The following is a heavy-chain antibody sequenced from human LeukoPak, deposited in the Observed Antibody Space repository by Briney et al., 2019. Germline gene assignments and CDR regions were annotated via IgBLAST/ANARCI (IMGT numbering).Heavy chain of an antibody. V-gene: IGHV4-59*01. Sequence: SETLSLTCTVSGDSISNYYWNWIRQPPGKGLEWIGYIYYTGSTNYNPSLKSRVTMSVDTSKNQFTLNLKSVTPEDTAVYYCARNLIPEQLVLNFWGQGTLVTVSS. D-gene: IGHD6-13*01. CDR3: ARNLIPEQLVLNF. CDR1: GDSISNYY. CDR2: IYYTGST. J-gene: IGHJ4*02.